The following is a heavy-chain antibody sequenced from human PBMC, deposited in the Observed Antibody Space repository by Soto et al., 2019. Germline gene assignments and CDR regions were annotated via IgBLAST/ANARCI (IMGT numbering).Heavy chain of an antibody. CDR3: ARSGLLYSSSSHYYYYYGMDV. Sequence: SVKVSCKASGGTFSSYAISWVRQAPGQGLEWMGGIIPIFGTANYAQKFQGRVTITADESTSTAYMELSSLRSEDTAVYYCARSGLLYSSSSHYYYYYGMDVWGQGTTVTVSS. CDR1: GGTFSSYA. J-gene: IGHJ6*02. V-gene: IGHV1-69*13. D-gene: IGHD6-6*01. CDR2: IIPIFGTA.